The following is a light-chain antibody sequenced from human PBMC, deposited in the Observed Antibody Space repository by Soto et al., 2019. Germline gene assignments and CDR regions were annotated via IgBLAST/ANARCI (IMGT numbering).Light chain of an antibody. CDR1: SSDVGAYNF. Sequence: QSVLTQPASVSGSPGQSITISCTGTSSDVGAYNFVPWYQQHPGKAPKLIIHEVSNQPSGVSNRFSGSKSGNTASLTISGLQAEDEADYYCSSHGGSNHLYVFGSGTKVTVL. V-gene: IGLV2-14*01. CDR3: SSHGGSNHLYV. J-gene: IGLJ1*01. CDR2: EVS.